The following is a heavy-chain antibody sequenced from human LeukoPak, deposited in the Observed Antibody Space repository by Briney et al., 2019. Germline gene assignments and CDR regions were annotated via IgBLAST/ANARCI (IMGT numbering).Heavy chain of an antibody. CDR3: AKVNMVRGVIIPSDFDY. V-gene: IGHV3-23*01. CDR2: ISGSGGST. Sequence: PGGSLRLSCAASGFTFSSYAMSWVRQAPGEGLEWVSAISGSGGSTYYADSVKGRFTISRDNSKNTLYLQMNSLRAEDTAVYYCAKVNMVRGVIIPSDFDYWGQGTLVTVSS. J-gene: IGHJ4*02. D-gene: IGHD3-10*01. CDR1: GFTFSSYA.